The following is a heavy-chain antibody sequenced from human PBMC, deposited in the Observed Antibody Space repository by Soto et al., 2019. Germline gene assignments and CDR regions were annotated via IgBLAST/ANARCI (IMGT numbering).Heavy chain of an antibody. J-gene: IGHJ5*02. Sequence: SETLSLSCTVSGGSVSSGSYYWSWIRQPPGKGLEWIGYIYYSGSTNYNPSLKSRVTISVDTSKNQFSLKLSSVTAADTAVYYCARLYSSGWYFGFDPWGQGTLVTVSS. CDR3: ARLYSSGWYFGFDP. CDR2: IYYSGST. V-gene: IGHV4-61*01. CDR1: GGSVSSGSYY. D-gene: IGHD6-19*01.